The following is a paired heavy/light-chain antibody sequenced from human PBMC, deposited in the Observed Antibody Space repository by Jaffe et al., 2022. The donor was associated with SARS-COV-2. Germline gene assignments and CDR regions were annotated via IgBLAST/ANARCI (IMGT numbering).Heavy chain of an antibody. D-gene: IGHD2-21*01. CDR1: EFTFSNAW. J-gene: IGHJ4*02. Sequence: EVQLVESGGGLVEPGGSLRLSCAASEFTFSNAWMTWVRQAPGKGLEWLGRVKSKTNGGAIDYAAPVKGRFTISRDDSKNILYLQMSSLKTEDTAVYYCATIGERDGAHWGQGTLVTVSS. CDR3: ATIGERDGAH. V-gene: IGHV3-15*01. CDR2: VKSKTNGGAI.
Light chain of an antibody. CDR1: TGAVTSGYY. V-gene: IGLV7-43*01. Sequence: QTVVTQEPSLTVSPGGTVTLTCASSTGAVTSGYYPNWIQQKPGQAPRTLIYSTSSKYSWTPARFSGSLLGDKAALTLSGVQPEDEADYYCLLAYGGVGVFGGGTKLTVL. CDR2: STS. J-gene: IGLJ2*01. CDR3: LLAYGGVGV.